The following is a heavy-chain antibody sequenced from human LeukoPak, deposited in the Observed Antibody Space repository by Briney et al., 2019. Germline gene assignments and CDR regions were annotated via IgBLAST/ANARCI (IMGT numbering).Heavy chain of an antibody. D-gene: IGHD3-10*01. CDR2: ISAYNGNT. CDR3: ARVSPSITMVRGREAPHYYFDY. Sequence: ASVKVSCKASGYTFTNYGISWVRQAPGQGLEWMGWISAYNGNTNYAQKLQGRVTMTTDTSTSTAYMELRSLRSDDTAVYYCARVSPSITMVRGREAPHYYFDYWGQGTLVTVSS. J-gene: IGHJ4*02. CDR1: GYTFTNYG. V-gene: IGHV1-18*01.